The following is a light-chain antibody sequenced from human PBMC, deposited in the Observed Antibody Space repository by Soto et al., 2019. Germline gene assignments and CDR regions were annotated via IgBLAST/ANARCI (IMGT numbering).Light chain of an antibody. Sequence: QSALTQPASVSGSPGQSITISCTGTSSDVGSYNLVSWYQQHPGKAPKLMXYXGXXXXXGXSNXFXXSKSXXXXSXTIXGXXXXXXADYYCCSYAGSSVVFGGGTKLTVL. J-gene: IGLJ2*01. CDR1: SSDVGSYNL. CDR3: CSYAGSSVV. CDR2: XGX. V-gene: IGLV2-23*01.